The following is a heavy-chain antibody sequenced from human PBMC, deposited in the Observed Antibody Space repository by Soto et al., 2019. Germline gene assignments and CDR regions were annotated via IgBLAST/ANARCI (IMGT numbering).Heavy chain of an antibody. Sequence: ASVKVSCKASGYIFSNYGFSWVRQAPGQRLEWMGWISSYNNETNYAQKFQGRVTMTTDTSTSTAYMELRSLRSGDTAVYYCARDLVTLRLPVDYWGQGTLVTVSS. CDR1: GYIFSNYG. D-gene: IGHD5-12*01. J-gene: IGHJ4*02. CDR2: ISSYNNET. CDR3: ARDLVTLRLPVDY. V-gene: IGHV1-18*04.